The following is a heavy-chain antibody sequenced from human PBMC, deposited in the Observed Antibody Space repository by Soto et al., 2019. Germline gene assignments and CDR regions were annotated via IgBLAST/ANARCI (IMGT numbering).Heavy chain of an antibody. J-gene: IGHJ6*02. Sequence: GASVKVSCKASGYTFTGYYMHWVRQAPGQGLEWMGWINPNSGGTNYAQKFQGWVTMTRDTSISTAYMELSRLRSDDTAVYYCAISSYSSSSPLYGMDVWGQGTTVTVS. CDR3: AISSYSSSSPLYGMDV. V-gene: IGHV1-2*04. CDR2: INPNSGGT. D-gene: IGHD6-6*01. CDR1: GYTFTGYY.